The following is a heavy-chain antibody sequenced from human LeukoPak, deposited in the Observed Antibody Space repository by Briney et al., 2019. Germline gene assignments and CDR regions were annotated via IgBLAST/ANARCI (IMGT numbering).Heavy chain of an antibody. CDR1: VGSFSGFF. V-gene: IGHV4-59*01. CDR2: IFDTGST. CDR3: ARTNAFDI. J-gene: IGHJ3*02. Sequence: SETLSLTCTVSVGSFSGFFWSWIRQPPGKGLEWIGYIFDTGSTSYNPSLKGRVSISLDTSKHQFFLELGSVTAADTAVYYCARTNAFDIRGQGTLVTVAS.